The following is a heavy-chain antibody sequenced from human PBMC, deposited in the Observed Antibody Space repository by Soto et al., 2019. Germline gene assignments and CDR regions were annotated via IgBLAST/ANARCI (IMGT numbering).Heavy chain of an antibody. CDR1: GYTFTSYY. J-gene: IGHJ4*02. CDR3: ARDWNTAMVSPIFDY. V-gene: IGHV1-46*01. Sequence: ASVKVSCKASGYTFTSYYMHWVRQAPGQGLEWMGIINPSGGSTSYAQKFQGRVTMTRDTSTSTVYMELSSLRSEDTAVYYCARDWNTAMVSPIFDYWGQGTLVTVS. D-gene: IGHD5-18*01. CDR2: INPSGGST.